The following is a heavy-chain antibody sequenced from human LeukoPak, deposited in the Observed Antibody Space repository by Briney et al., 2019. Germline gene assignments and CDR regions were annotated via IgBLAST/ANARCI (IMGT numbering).Heavy chain of an antibody. CDR2: ISGSGVGA. J-gene: IGHJ3*01. D-gene: IGHD3-10*02. Sequence: GGSLRLSCTASGFVFDTYAINWVRQAPGKGLEWVSLISGSGVGADYSDSVRGRFSISRDNSKNTVYLQMNSLGGNDTAVYWCAKDLFGDWTALHVWGRGTVVTVSS. V-gene: IGHV3-23*01. CDR3: AKDLFGDWTALHV. CDR1: GFVFDTYA.